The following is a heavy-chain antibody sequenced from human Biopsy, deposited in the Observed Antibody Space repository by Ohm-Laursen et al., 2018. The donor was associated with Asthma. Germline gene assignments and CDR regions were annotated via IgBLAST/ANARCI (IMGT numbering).Heavy chain of an antibody. CDR1: GDSFTYPGYY. CDR2: VTHSGSA. V-gene: IGHV4-34*01. J-gene: IGHJ4*02. D-gene: IGHD4-23*01. CDR3: ARVAYYGGNGFDY. Sequence: SQTLSLTCSVSGDSFTYPGYYWTWIRQTPGRGLEWIGEVTHSGSANYNPSLKRRVTILLDSSKNQFSLKVRSLTAADTAVYYCARVAYYGGNGFDYWGQGTLVTVSS.